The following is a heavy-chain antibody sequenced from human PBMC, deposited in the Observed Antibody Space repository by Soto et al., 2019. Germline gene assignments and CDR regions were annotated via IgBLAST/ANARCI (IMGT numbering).Heavy chain of an antibody. CDR3: AKGGGYSYGLMNY. D-gene: IGHD5-18*01. V-gene: IGHV3-43D*04. Sequence: PGGSLRLSCAASGLTFDDYAMQWVRQAPGKGLEWVSLIDWDGGTTYYADSVKGRFTISRDNSKNSLYLQMNSLRPEDTAFYYCAKGGGYSYGLMNYWGQGTLVTVSS. CDR2: IDWDGGTT. J-gene: IGHJ4*02. CDR1: GLTFDDYA.